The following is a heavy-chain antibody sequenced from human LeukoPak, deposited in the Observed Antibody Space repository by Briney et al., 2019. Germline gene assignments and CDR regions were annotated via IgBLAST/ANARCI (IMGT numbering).Heavy chain of an antibody. D-gene: IGHD1-26*01. CDR1: AYSISNGFV. CDR2: IYHSGTT. CDR3: TRLSHVAGAPKVSWFDP. V-gene: IGHV4-38-2*02. J-gene: IGHJ5*02. Sequence: SETLSLTCTVSAYSISNGFVWGWIRQPPGKGLEWIASIYHSGTTSYNPSLKSRVTMSVDTSKNQFSLRVSSVTAADTAVYYCTRLSHVAGAPKVSWFDPWGQGTLVTVSS.